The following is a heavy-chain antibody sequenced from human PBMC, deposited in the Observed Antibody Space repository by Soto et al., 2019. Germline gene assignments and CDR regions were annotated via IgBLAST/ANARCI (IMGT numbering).Heavy chain of an antibody. CDR3: AKDNSGPLLFNY. V-gene: IGHV3-23*01. CDR1: GFTFSSYA. J-gene: IGHJ4*02. D-gene: IGHD5-12*01. Sequence: EVQLLESGGGLIQPGGSLRLSCAASGFTFSSYAMSLVRQAPGKGLELVSAISGSGGSTYYADSVKGRFTISRDNSKNKLYLQMNSLRAEDTSVYYCAKDNSGPLLFNYWGQGTLVTVSS. CDR2: ISGSGGST.